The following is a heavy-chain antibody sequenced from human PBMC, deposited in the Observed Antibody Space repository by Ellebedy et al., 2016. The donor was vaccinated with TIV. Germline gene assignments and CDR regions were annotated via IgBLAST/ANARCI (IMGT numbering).Heavy chain of an antibody. V-gene: IGHV3-23*01. D-gene: IGHD2-2*01. CDR2: ISGSGGST. Sequence: GESLKISXAASGFTFSSYAMSWVRQAPGKGLEWVSAISGSGGSTYYADSVKGRFTISRDNSKNTLYLQMNSLRAEDTAVYYCAKDRGPIVVVPAAMGSNYWGQGTLVTVSS. CDR3: AKDRGPIVVVPAAMGSNY. J-gene: IGHJ4*02. CDR1: GFTFSSYA.